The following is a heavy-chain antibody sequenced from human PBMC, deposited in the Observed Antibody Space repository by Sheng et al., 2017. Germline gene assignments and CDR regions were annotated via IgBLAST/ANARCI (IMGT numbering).Heavy chain of an antibody. Sequence: QVQLVQSGAEVKKPGSSVKVSCKASGGTFSSYAISWVRHGPWTKGLSGVGRDHSLFFGTDKLRTEVPRAESRITTDESTSTAYMELSSLRSEDTAVYYCARADSGWYLTLDYVGPGNPG. CDR1: GGTFSSYA. CDR2: HSLFFGTD. D-gene: IGHD6-19*01. J-gene: IGHJ4*02. CDR3: ARADSGWYLTLDY. V-gene: IGHV1-69*05.